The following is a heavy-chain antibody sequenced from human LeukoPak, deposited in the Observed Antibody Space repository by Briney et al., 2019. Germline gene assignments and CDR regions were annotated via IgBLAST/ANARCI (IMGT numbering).Heavy chain of an antibody. Sequence: QPGGSLRLSCAASGFTFNSYWMHWVRQSPGKGPVWVSRIKTDGSSTNYADSVKGRFTISRDNAKNTLYLQMNSLRADDMAVYYCARGRAIFGVAPDYWGQGTLVTVFS. CDR3: ARGRAIFGVAPDY. CDR2: IKTDGSST. J-gene: IGHJ4*02. CDR1: GFTFNSYW. V-gene: IGHV3-74*01. D-gene: IGHD3-3*01.